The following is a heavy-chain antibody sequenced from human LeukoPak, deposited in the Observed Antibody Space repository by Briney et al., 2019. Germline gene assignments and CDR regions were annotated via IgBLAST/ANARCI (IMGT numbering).Heavy chain of an antibody. D-gene: IGHD2-2*01. CDR1: GFTFSRHW. J-gene: IGHJ5*02. CDR3: TRIIVEVPGVADYCDP. CDR2: IKEDGSET. Sequence: GGSLSPSCAVSGFTFSRHWMYWVSQAPGKGLEWVANIKEDGSETFYVDSVRGRFTISRDNAKNTQYLQMNSLRAEDTAVYYCTRIIVEVPGVADYCDPWGQGTLVTVSS. V-gene: IGHV3-7*05.